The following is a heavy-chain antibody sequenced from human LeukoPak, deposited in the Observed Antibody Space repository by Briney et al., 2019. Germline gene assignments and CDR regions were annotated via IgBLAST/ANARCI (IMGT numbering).Heavy chain of an antibody. CDR1: GYTFTSCD. CDR2: MNPNSGNT. V-gene: IGHV1-8*01. D-gene: IGHD5-12*01. Sequence: ASVKVSCKASGYTFTSCDINWVRQATGQGLEWMGWMNPNSGNTGYAQKFQGRVTMTRNTSISTAYMELSSLRSEDTVVYYRARGGYSGYDFGYWGQGTLVTVSS. J-gene: IGHJ4*02. CDR3: ARGGYSGYDFGY.